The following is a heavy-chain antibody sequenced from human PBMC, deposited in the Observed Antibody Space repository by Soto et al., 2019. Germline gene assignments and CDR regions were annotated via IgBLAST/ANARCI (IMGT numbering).Heavy chain of an antibody. J-gene: IGHJ4*02. V-gene: IGHV4-59*01. CDR2: IHYNGNT. CDR3: AREGNLGRWLQPLDF. CDR1: GGSISGYY. D-gene: IGHD5-12*01. Sequence: SLTCSVSGGSISGYYWSWIRQTPEKGLEWIVNIHYNGNTNYNPSLKSRVSMSVDTSKNQFSLRLISVTAADTAKYFCAREGNLGRWLQPLDFWGQGTLVTVSS.